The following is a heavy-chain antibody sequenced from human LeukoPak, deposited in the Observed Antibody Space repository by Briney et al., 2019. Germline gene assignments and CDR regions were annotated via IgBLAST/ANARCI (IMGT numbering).Heavy chain of an antibody. CDR1: GYTFTSYY. CDR3: ARVGHWLFPGGENAFDI. CDR2: INPSGGST. Sequence: ASVKVSCKASGYTFTSYYMHWVRQAPGQGLEWMGIINPSGGSTSYAQKFQGRVTMTRDTSTSTVYMELSSLRSEDTAVYYCARVGHWLFPGGENAFDIWGQGTMVTVSS. J-gene: IGHJ3*02. D-gene: IGHD3-9*01. V-gene: IGHV1-46*01.